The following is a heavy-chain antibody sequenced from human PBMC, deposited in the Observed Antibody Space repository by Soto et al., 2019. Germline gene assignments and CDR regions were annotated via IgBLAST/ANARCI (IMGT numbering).Heavy chain of an antibody. CDR1: GGSISSGDYY. V-gene: IGHV4-30-4*02. Sequence: SETLSLTCTVSGGSISSGDYYWSWIRQPPGKGLEKIGYIYYSGSTYYNPSLKSRVTISIDTSKNQFSLKLSSVTAADTATYYCARDGGGMSHWFDPWGQGTLVTVSS. CDR3: ARDGGGMSHWFDP. CDR2: IYYSGST. D-gene: IGHD2-15*01. J-gene: IGHJ5*02.